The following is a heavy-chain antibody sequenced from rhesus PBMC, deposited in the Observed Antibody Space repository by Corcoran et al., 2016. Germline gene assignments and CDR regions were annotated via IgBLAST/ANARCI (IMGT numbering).Heavy chain of an antibody. D-gene: IGHD2-21*01. Sequence: QVQLQESGPALVKPSETLSLTCAVSAGPLSRGYWWSWLRQSPGKGLVWIGGIYGNGERTEYNPSLKSRVTISKDTSKNHFSLKLTSVTAADTAVYYCARIGSGYFWGQGVLVTVSS. CDR3: ARIGSGYF. V-gene: IGHV4-93*01. J-gene: IGHJ4*01. CDR2: IYGNGERT. CDR1: AGPLSRGYW.